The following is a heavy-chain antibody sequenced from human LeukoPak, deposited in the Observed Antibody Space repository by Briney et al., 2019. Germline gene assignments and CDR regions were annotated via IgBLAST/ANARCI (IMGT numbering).Heavy chain of an antibody. D-gene: IGHD6-13*01. Sequence: SETLSLTCTLSGASISSSSYYWGWIRQPPGKGLEWFGSFYYSGSTYYNPSLKSRVTISVDRSKNQFSLKLSSVTAADTAVYYCARDLRVWSSSWYEGAFGMWGQGTMVTVSS. V-gene: IGHV4-39*07. CDR2: FYYSGST. CDR1: GASISSSSYY. J-gene: IGHJ3*02. CDR3: ARDLRVWSSSWYEGAFGM.